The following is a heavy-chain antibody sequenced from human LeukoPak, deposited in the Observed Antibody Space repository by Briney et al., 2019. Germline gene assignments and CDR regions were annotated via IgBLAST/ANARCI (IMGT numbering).Heavy chain of an antibody. Sequence: GGSLRLSCAASGFTFSSYAMSWVRQAPGKGLEWVSAISGSVGSTYYADSVKGRFTISRDNSKNTLYLQMNSLRAEDTAVYYCAKDPPPYCGGDCYPYWGQGTLVTVSS. V-gene: IGHV3-23*01. CDR1: GFTFSSYA. J-gene: IGHJ4*02. CDR3: AKDPPPYCGGDCYPY. CDR2: ISGSVGST. D-gene: IGHD2-21*02.